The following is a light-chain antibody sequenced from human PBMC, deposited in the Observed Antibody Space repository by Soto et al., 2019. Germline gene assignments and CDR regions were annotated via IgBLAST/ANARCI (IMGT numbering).Light chain of an antibody. Sequence: EIVLTQSPATLSVSPGERATLSCRASQSVRSNLAWYQQKPGQAPRLLIYDASTRATGIPARFSGSGSGTEFTLTISSLQSEDFAVYYCQQYNNWPRTFGQGTRWIS. V-gene: IGKV3-15*01. CDR3: QQYNNWPRT. CDR1: QSVRSN. J-gene: IGKJ1*01. CDR2: DAS.